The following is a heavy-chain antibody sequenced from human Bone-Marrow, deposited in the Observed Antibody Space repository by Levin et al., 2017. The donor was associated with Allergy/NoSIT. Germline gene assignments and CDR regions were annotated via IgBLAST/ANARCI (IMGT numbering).Heavy chain of an antibody. CDR2: VNPSGGT. CDR3: ARAGGVVVLAAQD. D-gene: IGHD2-21*02. V-gene: IGHV1-46*01. J-gene: IGHJ4*02. CDR1: GYTLTKYY. Sequence: AASVKVSCKASGYTLTKYYVSWVRQAPGLGLEWMGMVNPSGGTTYAQKFQDRVTMTRDTSTSTVYMVLTSLTSQDTAVYYCARAGGVVVLAAQDWGQGTQVTVSS.